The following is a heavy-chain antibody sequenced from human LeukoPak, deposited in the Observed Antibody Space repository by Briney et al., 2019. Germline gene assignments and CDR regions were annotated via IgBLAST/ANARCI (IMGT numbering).Heavy chain of an antibody. V-gene: IGHV1-18*01. CDR1: GYTFTSYG. D-gene: IGHD3-16*02. Sequence: ASVKVSCKASGYTFTSYGISWVRQAPGQGLEWMGWSNTYNGNTNYAQKFQGRVTMSTATSTSTAYMELRSLRSDDTAVYYCARSDDYVWGIYRSSFDYWGQGTLVTVSS. CDR2: SNTYNGNT. J-gene: IGHJ4*02. CDR3: ARSDDYVWGIYRSSFDY.